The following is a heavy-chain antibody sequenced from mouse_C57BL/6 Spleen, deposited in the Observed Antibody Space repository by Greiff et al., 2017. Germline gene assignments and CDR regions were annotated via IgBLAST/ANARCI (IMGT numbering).Heavy chain of an antibody. CDR2: INPSTGGT. CDR3: ASDPTNYYGSSYGYAMDY. V-gene: IGHV1-42*01. D-gene: IGHD1-1*01. CDR1: GYSFTGYY. Sequence: VQLQQSGPELVKPGASVKISCKASGYSFTGYYMNWVKQSPEKSLEWIGEINPSTGGTTYNQKFKAKATLTVDKSSSTAYMQLKSLTSEDSAVYYCASDPTNYYGSSYGYAMDYWGQGTSVTVSS. J-gene: IGHJ4*01.